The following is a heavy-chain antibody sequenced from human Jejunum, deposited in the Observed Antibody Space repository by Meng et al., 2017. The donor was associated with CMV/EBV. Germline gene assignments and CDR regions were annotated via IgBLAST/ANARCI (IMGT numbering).Heavy chain of an antibody. CDR1: GISVTTNY. J-gene: IGHJ5*01. CDR2: IYSGGDKT. CDR3: ARGAMSFES. V-gene: IGHV3-66*01. Sequence: QLGGSGGGLVQPGGSLRLSCAVSGISVTTNYMTWVRQTPGKGLGWVSVIYSGGDKTYYADSVKGRFTISRDSSRNTLYLQMTSLRAGDTALYYCARGAMSFESWGQRTLVTVSS.